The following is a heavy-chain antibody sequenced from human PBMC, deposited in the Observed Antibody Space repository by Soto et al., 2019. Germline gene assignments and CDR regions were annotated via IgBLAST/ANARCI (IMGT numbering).Heavy chain of an antibody. J-gene: IGHJ4*02. D-gene: IGHD6-19*01. V-gene: IGHV3-7*01. Sequence: EVQLVESGGDLVQPGGSRRLSCAASAFTISRYWMSWVRQIPGRGLEWVANIKEDGSERYYVDSVKGRFTISRDNAKNSLFLQMNSLRAEDTAVYFCARVAYSRGWIFDYWGQGTLVTVSS. CDR1: AFTISRYW. CDR2: IKEDGSER. CDR3: ARVAYSRGWIFDY.